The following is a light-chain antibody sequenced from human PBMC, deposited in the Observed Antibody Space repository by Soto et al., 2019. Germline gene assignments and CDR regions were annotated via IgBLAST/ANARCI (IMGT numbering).Light chain of an antibody. V-gene: IGKV1-5*01. CDR1: QSISSW. J-gene: IGKJ4*01. CDR3: QQYNTHA. CDR2: DAS. Sequence: DIRMTQSPSTLSASVGDRVTITCRASQSISSWLAWYQQKPGKAPKLLIYDASSLESGVPTRFSGSGSGTEFTLTLSSLQPDDFATYYCQQYNTHAFGGGTKVEIK.